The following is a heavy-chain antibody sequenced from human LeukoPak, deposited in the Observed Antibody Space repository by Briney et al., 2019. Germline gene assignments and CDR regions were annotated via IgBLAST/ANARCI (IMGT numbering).Heavy chain of an antibody. CDR1: GYSFTNYW. CDR2: IYPGDSDT. CDR3: ARQWGRGSDAFDI. Sequence: GESLKISCQGSGYSFTNYWIGWVRQMPGKGLEWMGIIYPGDSDTRYSPSFQGQVTISADKSISTAYLQWSSLKASDTAMYYCARQWGRGSDAFDIWGQGTMVTVSS. V-gene: IGHV5-51*01. D-gene: IGHD3-10*01. J-gene: IGHJ3*02.